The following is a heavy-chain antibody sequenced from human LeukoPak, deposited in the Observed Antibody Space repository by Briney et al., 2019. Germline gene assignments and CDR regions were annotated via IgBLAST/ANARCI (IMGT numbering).Heavy chain of an antibody. V-gene: IGHV1-18*01. CDR1: GYTFTSYG. CDR2: ISAYNGNT. D-gene: IGHD3-3*01. CDR3: ATGKKGLRVLEWDGHFDY. Sequence: ASVKVSCKASGYTFTSYGISWVRQAPGQGLEWMGWISAYNGNTNYAQKFKGRVTMTRNTSISTAYMELSSLRSDDTAVYFCATGKKGLRVLEWDGHFDYWGQGTLVTVSS. J-gene: IGHJ4*02.